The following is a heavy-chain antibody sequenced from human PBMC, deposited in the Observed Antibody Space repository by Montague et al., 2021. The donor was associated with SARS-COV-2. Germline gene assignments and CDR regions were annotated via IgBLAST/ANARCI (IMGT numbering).Heavy chain of an antibody. CDR3: AREDRWSWFDP. CDR2: IYYRGST. Sequence: SETRSLTCTVSGGSINSSYWSRIRQPPGRGLEWIGYIYYRGSTNYNPSLETRVTLSVDPSKNQFSLKLSSVTAADTAVYYCAREDRWSWFDPWGQGTLVIVSP. D-gene: IGHD5-24*01. V-gene: IGHV4-59*01. CDR1: GGSINSSY. J-gene: IGHJ5*02.